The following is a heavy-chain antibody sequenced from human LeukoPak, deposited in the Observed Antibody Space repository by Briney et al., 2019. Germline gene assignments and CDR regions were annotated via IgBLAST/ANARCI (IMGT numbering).Heavy chain of an antibody. CDR1: GFTFSDYG. CDR2: IRYDQSNN. V-gene: IGHV3-30*02. D-gene: IGHD5-12*01. J-gene: IGHJ4*02. Sequence: PGGSLRLSCGASGFTFSDYGMHWVRQAPGKGLEWVAFIRYDQSNNYYADSVKGRFTISRDNSKNTLYLQMNSLRPEDTAVYYCAKIERRGYSGYDAGSYFDYWGQGTLVTVSS. CDR3: AKIERRGYSGYDAGSYFDY.